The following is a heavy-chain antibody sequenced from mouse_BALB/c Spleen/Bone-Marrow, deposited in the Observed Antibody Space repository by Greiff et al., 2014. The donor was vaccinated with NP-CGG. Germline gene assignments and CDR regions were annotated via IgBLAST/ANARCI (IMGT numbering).Heavy chain of an antibody. Sequence: SGAELVRPGASVKLSCKASGCTFTSYWMNWVKQRPGQGLGWIGIIDPSDSETHYNQMFKDKATLTVDKSSNTAYIQLSSLTSEDSAVYYCARNWAFDYWGQGTTLTVSS. D-gene: IGHD4-1*01. J-gene: IGHJ2*01. V-gene: IGHV1-61*01. CDR2: IDPSDSET. CDR1: GCTFTSYW. CDR3: ARNWAFDY.